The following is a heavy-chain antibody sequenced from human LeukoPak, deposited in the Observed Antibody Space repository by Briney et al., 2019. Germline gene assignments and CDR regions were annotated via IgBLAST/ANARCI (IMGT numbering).Heavy chain of an antibody. CDR1: GFSFSSYG. Sequence: GRSLRLSCVASGFSFSSYGIHWVRQAPGKGLEWVSDIWYDGSNEHYAESVKGRFTISRDNSKNTVFLQMKSLRVEDTAVYYCARNPQLLPDWNFDLWGRGTLVTVSS. V-gene: IGHV3-33*01. CDR2: IWYDGSNE. CDR3: ARNPQLLPDWNFDL. D-gene: IGHD2-2*01. J-gene: IGHJ2*01.